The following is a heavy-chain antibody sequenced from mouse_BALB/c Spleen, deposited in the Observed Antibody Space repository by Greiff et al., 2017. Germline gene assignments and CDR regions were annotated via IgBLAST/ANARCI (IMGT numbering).Heavy chain of an antibody. CDR3: ATHRYDSAMDY. J-gene: IGHJ4*01. V-gene: IGHV5-6*01. Sequence: EVNVVESGGDLVKPGGSLKLSCAASGFTFSSYGMSWVRQTPDKRLEWVATISSGGSYTYYPDSVKGRFTISRDNAKNTLYLQMSSLKSEDTAMYYCATHRYDSAMDYWGQGTSVTVSS. D-gene: IGHD2-14*01. CDR1: GFTFSSYG. CDR2: ISSGGSYT.